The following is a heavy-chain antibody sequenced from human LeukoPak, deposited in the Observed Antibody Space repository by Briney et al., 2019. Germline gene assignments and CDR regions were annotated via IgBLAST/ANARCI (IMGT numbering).Heavy chain of an antibody. Sequence: SETLSLTCTVSGGSISSGDYYWSWIRQPPGKGLEWIGYIYYGGSTYYNPSLKSRVTISVDTSKNQFSLKLSSVTAADTAVYYCASLTVSGGHYFDYWGQGTLVTVSS. V-gene: IGHV4-30-4*08. CDR3: ASLTVSGGHYFDY. D-gene: IGHD4-11*01. J-gene: IGHJ4*02. CDR2: IYYGGST. CDR1: GGSISSGDYY.